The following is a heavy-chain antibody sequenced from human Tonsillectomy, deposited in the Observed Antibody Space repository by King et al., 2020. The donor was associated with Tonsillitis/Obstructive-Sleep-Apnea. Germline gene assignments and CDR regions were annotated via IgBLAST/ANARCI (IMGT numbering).Heavy chain of an antibody. CDR2: IYNSGST. CDR3: AGEGVSVVGPASDGMDV. CDR1: GDSVTSHY. Sequence: VQLQESGPGLVKPSETLSLTCAVSGDSVTSHYWNWIRQPPGKGLEWIGCIYNSGSTNYNPSLKSRVTISVDTTKNQFSLKVTSVTAADTAMYYCAGEGVSVVGPASDGMDVWGQGTPVTVSS. J-gene: IGHJ6*02. V-gene: IGHV4-59*02. D-gene: IGHD2-2*01.